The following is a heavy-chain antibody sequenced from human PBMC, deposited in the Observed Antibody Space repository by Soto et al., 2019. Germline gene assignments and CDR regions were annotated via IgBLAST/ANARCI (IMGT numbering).Heavy chain of an antibody. CDR2: IYSLGNT. D-gene: IGHD3-22*01. Sequence: QMQLQESGPGLVKPSETLSLTCTVSGGSISSSSYYWGWIRQPPGQGLEWLGTIYSLGNTYYNPSLKSRVTISVDKSQRQLFLKLSSVTAPDTAVYYCARQTYDSSGYYYAYWGQGTLVTVSS. CDR3: ARQTYDSSGYYYAY. CDR1: GGSISSSSYY. V-gene: IGHV4-39*01. J-gene: IGHJ4*02.